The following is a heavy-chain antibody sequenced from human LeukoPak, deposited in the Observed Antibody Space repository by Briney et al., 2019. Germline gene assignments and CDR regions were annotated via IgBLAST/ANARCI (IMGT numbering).Heavy chain of an antibody. CDR2: IILMFGTA. V-gene: IGHV1-69*05. D-gene: IGHD1-14*01. CDR1: GGTFSSYA. Sequence: SVKVSCKASGGTFSSYAISWVRQAPGQGLEWMGRIILMFGTANYAQEFQGRVTITTDEATSTAYMELSSLRSEDTAVYYCARSSPYPERGWFDPWGQGTLVTVSS. J-gene: IGHJ5*02. CDR3: ARSSPYPERGWFDP.